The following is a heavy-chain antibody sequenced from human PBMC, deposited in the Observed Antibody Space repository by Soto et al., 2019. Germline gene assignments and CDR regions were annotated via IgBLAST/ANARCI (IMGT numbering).Heavy chain of an antibody. J-gene: IGHJ5*02. V-gene: IGHV3-64*01. CDR1: FTFSMYS. CDR2: ISSNGGST. D-gene: IGHD1-7*01. Sequence: PGGSLRLSCNFTFSMYSMNWVRQAPGKGLEWVASISSNGGSTYYANSVKGRFTISRDNSKNTLYLQMGSLRAEDMAVYYCAKTPELRWFDPWGQGTLVTVSS. CDR3: AKTPELRWFDP.